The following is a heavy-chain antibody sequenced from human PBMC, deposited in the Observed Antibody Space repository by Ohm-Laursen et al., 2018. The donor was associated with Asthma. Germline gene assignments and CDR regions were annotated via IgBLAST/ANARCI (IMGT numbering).Heavy chain of an antibody. CDR3: AKDRGLRGDYYYGMDV. V-gene: IGHV3-30*18. J-gene: IGHJ6*02. D-gene: IGHD3-3*01. CDR2: ISYDGSTE. CDR1: GFSFSSYA. Sequence: SLRLSCTASGFSFSSYAMHWVRQAPGKGLECVALISYDGSTESYADSVKGRFTISRDNSKNTLYLQMNSLRAEDTAVYYCAKDRGLRGDYYYGMDVWGQGTTVTVSS.